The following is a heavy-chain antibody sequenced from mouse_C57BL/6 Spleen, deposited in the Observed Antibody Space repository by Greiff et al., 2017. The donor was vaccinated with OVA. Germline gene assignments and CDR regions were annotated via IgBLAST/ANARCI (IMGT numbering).Heavy chain of an antibody. CDR2: IYPGSGST. V-gene: IGHV1-55*01. Sequence: QVQLQQPGTELVKPGASVKMSCKASGYTFTSYWITWVKQRPGQGLEWIGDIYPGSGSTNYNEKFKSKATLTVDTSSSTAYMQLSSLTSEDSAVYFCARRGTTVVVDYWGQGTTLIVSS. CDR1: GYTFTSYW. CDR3: ARRGTTVVVDY. J-gene: IGHJ2*01. D-gene: IGHD1-1*01.